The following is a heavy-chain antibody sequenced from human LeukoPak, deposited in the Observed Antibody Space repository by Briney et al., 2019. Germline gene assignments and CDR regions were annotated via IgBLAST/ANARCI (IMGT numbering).Heavy chain of an antibody. CDR2: ISTSSSYI. CDR3: ARDATTYYYGSGSYGGAFNI. V-gene: IGHV3-21*01. D-gene: IGHD3-10*01. CDR1: GFTFNRYN. J-gene: IGHJ3*02. Sequence: PGGSLRLSCAASGFTFNRYNMNWVRRAPGKGLEWVSSISTSSSYIYYADSVRGRFTISRDNAKNSLYLQMNSLRAEDTAVYYCARDATTYYYGSGSYGGAFNIWGQGTMVTVSS.